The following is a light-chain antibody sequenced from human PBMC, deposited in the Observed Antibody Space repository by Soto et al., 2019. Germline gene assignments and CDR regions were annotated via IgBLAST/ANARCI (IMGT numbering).Light chain of an antibody. J-gene: IGKJ1*01. CDR1: QSVSSN. CDR3: QQYNNWPPVT. CDR2: GAS. V-gene: IGKV3-15*01. Sequence: EMLLTQAPGALSLSPGERATLSCRASQSVSSNLAWYQQKPGQAPRLLIYGASTRATGTPARFSGSGSGTEFTLTISSLQSEDFAVYYCQQYNNWPPVTFGQGTKVDIK.